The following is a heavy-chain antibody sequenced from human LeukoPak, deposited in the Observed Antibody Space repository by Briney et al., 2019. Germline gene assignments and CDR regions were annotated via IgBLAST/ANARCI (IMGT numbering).Heavy chain of an antibody. J-gene: IGHJ4*02. D-gene: IGHD3-3*01. CDR3: AREALITIFGVVIIAPFDY. Sequence: GRSLRLSCAASGFTFSSYAMHWVRQAPGKGPEWVAVISYDGSNKYYADSVKGRFTISRDNSKNTLYLQMNSLRAEDTAVYYCAREALITIFGVVIIAPFDYWGQGTLVTVSS. CDR2: ISYDGSNK. CDR1: GFTFSSYA. V-gene: IGHV3-30*01.